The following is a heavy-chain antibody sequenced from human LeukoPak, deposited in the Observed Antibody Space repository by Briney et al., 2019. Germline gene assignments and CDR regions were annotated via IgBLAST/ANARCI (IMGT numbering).Heavy chain of an antibody. CDR1: GCTFSSYT. J-gene: IGHJ4*02. D-gene: IGHD7-27*01. V-gene: IGHV3-23*01. Sequence: GESLRLSCTASGCTFSSYTMTWVREAPGKGLKWVSTITTGDGNTYYADSVKGRFTVSRDDSKNTLYLQMNSLRAEDTAVYYCAKDGGLWVSAHWGDSWGRGTLVTVSS. CDR3: AKDGGLWVSAHWGDS. CDR2: ITTGDGNT.